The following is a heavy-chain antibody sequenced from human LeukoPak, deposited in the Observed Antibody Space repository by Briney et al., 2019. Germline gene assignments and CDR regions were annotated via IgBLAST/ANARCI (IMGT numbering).Heavy chain of an antibody. Sequence: GVSLKISCKGSGYSFTSYWIGWVRQMPGKGLEWMGILYPGDSDTRYSPSFQGRVNISAEKSITTAYRQWNCPTASHTAMQYCAIRGFMVRGVGYYFDYWGQGTLVTVSS. CDR3: AIRGFMVRGVGYYFDY. V-gene: IGHV5-51*01. J-gene: IGHJ4*02. D-gene: IGHD3-10*01. CDR2: LYPGDSDT. CDR1: GYSFTSYW.